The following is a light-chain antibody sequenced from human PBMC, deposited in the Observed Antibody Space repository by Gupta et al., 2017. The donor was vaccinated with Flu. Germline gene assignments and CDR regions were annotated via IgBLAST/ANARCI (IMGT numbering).Light chain of an antibody. CDR1: RTVRYKY. J-gene: IGKJ3*01. CDR2: GAS. CDR3: QQKIHSPFN. V-gene: IGKV3-20*01. Sequence: GTLYLSPGERATPSCWARRTVRYKYLAWYQQKPGQPPRLLIYGASNRANGVPDRFIFSGSKTEFTLTIHRREPEDFAVYYCQQKIHSPFNFGHGTKVDFK.